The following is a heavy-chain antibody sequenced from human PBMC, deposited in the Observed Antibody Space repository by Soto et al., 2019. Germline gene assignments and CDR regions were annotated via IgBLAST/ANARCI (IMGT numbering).Heavy chain of an antibody. CDR2: IYYSGST. CDR3: ASVTRYSSGWYGWGRSFQYGKDV. CDR1: GGSISSYY. J-gene: IGHJ6*02. D-gene: IGHD6-19*01. Sequence: PSETLSLTCTVSGGSISSYYWSWIRQPPGKGLEWIGYIYYSGSTNYNPSLKSRVTISVDTSKNQFSLKLSSVTAADTAVYYCASVTRYSSGWYGWGRSFQYGKDVWGQGTTVTVSS. V-gene: IGHV4-59*01.